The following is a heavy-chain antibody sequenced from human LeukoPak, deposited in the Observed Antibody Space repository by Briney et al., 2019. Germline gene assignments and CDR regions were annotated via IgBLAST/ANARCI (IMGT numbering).Heavy chain of an antibody. J-gene: IGHJ3*02. CDR3: ARVGEDGYNNRNYAFDI. CDR1: GGTFSSYT. D-gene: IGHD5-24*01. Sequence: GASVKVSCKASGGTFSSYTISWVRQAPGQGLEWMGMIIPILGIATYAQKFRGRVTITADKSTTTAYMELSSLRSEDTAVYYCARVGEDGYNNRNYAFDIWGQGTMVTVSS. CDR2: IIPILGIA. V-gene: IGHV1-69*02.